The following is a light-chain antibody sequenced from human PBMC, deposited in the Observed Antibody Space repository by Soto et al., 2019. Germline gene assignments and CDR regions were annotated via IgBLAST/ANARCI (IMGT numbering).Light chain of an antibody. CDR1: QSVRNTY. V-gene: IGKV3-20*01. CDR2: GAS. J-gene: IGKJ1*01. CDR3: QQYGSSPQT. Sequence: EIVMTQSPVTLSVSPGERATLSCRASQSVRNTYLAWYQQKPGQAPRLLIYGASTRATGLPDRFSGSGSGTDFTLTISRLEPEDFAVYYCQQYGSSPQTFGQGTKVDIK.